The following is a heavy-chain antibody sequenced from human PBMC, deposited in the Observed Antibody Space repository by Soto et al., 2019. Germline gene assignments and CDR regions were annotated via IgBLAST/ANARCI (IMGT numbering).Heavy chain of an antibody. V-gene: IGHV4-34*01. D-gene: IGHD6-6*01. J-gene: IGHJ5*02. CDR3: ARGLRRYSSSSGSIGWFDP. CDR2: INHSGST. CDR1: GGSFSGYY. Sequence: SETLSLTCAVYGGSFSGYYWSWIRQPPGKGLEWIGEINHSGSTNYNPSLKSRVTISVDTSKNQFSLKLSSVTAADTAVYYCARGLRRYSSSSGSIGWFDPWGQGTLVTVSS.